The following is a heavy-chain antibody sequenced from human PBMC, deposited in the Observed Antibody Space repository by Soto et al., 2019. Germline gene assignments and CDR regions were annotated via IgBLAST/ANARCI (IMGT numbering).Heavy chain of an antibody. CDR2: ISYDGSNK. CDR1: GFTFSSYG. Sequence: QVQLVESGGGVVQPGRSLRLSCAASGFTFSSYGMHWVRQAPGKGLEWVAVISYDGSNKYYADSVKGRFTISRDNSKNTLYLQMNSLRAEDTAVYYCAKAYPSRIAFRAFWSAPDYWGQGTLVTVSS. J-gene: IGHJ4*02. D-gene: IGHD3-3*01. V-gene: IGHV3-30*18. CDR3: AKAYPSRIAFRAFWSAPDY.